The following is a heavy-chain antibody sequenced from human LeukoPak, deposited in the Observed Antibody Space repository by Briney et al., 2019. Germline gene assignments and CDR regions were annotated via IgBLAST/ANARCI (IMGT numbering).Heavy chain of an antibody. D-gene: IGHD3-9*01. CDR2: INPNSGGT. V-gene: IGHV1-2*02. CDR1: GYTFTGYY. CDR3: ARLVGDILTGYSPLLY. Sequence: ASVKVSCKASGYTFTGYYMHWVRQAPGQGLEWMGWINPNSGGTNYAQKFQGRVTMTRDTSISTAYMELSRLRSDDTAVYYCARLVGDILTGYSPLLYWGQGTLVTVSS. J-gene: IGHJ4*02.